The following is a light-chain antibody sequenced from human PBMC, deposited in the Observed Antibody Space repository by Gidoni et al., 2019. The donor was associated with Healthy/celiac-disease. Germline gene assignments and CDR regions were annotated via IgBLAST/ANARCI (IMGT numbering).Light chain of an antibody. J-gene: IGKJ2*03. CDR1: QSVLYSSNNKNY. V-gene: IGKV4-1*01. Sequence: DIVMTQSPDSLAVSLGERATINCKSSQSVLYSSNNKNYLAWYQQKPGQHPKLLIYWASTRESGVPDRLSGSGSGTDFTLTISSLQAEDVAVYYCQQYYSTPYSFGQGTKLEIK. CDR3: QQYYSTPYS. CDR2: WAS.